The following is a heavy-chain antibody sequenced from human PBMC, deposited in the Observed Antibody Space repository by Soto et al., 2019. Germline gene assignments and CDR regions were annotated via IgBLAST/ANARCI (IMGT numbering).Heavy chain of an antibody. V-gene: IGHV4-59*01. Sequence: HVQLQESGPGLVKPSETLSLTCAASGTSINSYYWTWIRQPPGKGLEWIGYVHGSGTTKYNPSLKSRGALSLDTSKTRLSLSLNSVNAADTAVYYCARGRGTFEGEWCFNLDVWGRGTTVAVSS. CDR3: ARGRGTFEGEWCFNLDV. D-gene: IGHD2-15*01. CDR2: VHGSGTT. CDR1: GTSINSYY. J-gene: IGHJ6*02.